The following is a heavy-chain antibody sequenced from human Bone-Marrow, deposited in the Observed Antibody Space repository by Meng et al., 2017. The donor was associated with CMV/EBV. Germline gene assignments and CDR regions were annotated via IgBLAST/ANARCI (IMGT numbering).Heavy chain of an antibody. D-gene: IGHD1-14*01. CDR1: GGSFSGYY. V-gene: IGHV4-34*01. J-gene: IGHJ6*02. CDR3: ARLGYNRNYYYYYGMDV. CDR2: INHSGST. Sequence: SETLSLTCAVYGGSFSGYYWSWIRQPPGKGLEWIGEINHSGSTNYNPSLKSRVTISVDTSKNQFSLKLSPVTAADTAVYYCARLGYNRNYYYYYGMDVWGQGTTVTVSS.